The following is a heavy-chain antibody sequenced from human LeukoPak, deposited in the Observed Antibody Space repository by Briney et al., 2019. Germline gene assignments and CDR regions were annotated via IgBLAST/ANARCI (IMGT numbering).Heavy chain of an antibody. J-gene: IGHJ6*02. CDR1: GGTFTSYA. Sequence: GASVKVSCKASGGTFTSYAMNWVRQAPGQGLEWMGWFNTNTGNPTYAQGFTGRFVFSLGTSVNTAYLQISSLKAEDTAVYYCATFRALALTVWGQATTVTVSS. CDR2: FNTNTGNP. D-gene: IGHD3-3*02. V-gene: IGHV7-4-1*02. CDR3: ATFRALALTV.